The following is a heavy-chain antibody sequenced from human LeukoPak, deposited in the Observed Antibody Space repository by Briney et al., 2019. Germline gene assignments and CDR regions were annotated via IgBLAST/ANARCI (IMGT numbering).Heavy chain of an antibody. V-gene: IGHV1-69*13. J-gene: IGHJ4*02. CDR2: IIPIFGTA. CDR1: GGTFSSYA. CDR3: AGVSSSRSGEFDY. D-gene: IGHD6-6*01. Sequence: SVKVSCKASGGTFSSYAISWVRQAPGQGLEWMGGIIPIFGTANYAQKFQGRVTITADESTSTAYMELSSLRSEDTAVYYCAGVSSSRSGEFDYWGQGTLVTVSS.